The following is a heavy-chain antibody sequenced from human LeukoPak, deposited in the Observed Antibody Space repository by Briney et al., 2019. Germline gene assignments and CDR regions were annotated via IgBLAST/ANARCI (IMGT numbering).Heavy chain of an antibody. Sequence: GGSLRLSCAASGFTFSTYGMHWVRQAPGKGLEWLTVISYDGNTKFYADSVKGRFTISRDNSKNTLYLQMNSLRAEDTAVYYCAKDLVRGRNSSPLDYWGQGTLVTVSS. CDR2: ISYDGNTK. V-gene: IGHV3-30*18. CDR3: AKDLVRGRNSSPLDY. CDR1: GFTFSTYG. D-gene: IGHD3-10*01. J-gene: IGHJ4*02.